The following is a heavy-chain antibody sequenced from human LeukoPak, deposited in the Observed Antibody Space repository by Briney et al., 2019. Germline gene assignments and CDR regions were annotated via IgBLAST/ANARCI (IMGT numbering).Heavy chain of an antibody. D-gene: IGHD6-6*01. J-gene: IGHJ3*02. CDR1: GFTFSSYG. CDR3: ARGHGGSSSSGAFDI. CDR2: ISGSGGST. V-gene: IGHV3-23*01. Sequence: GGSLRLSCAASGFTFSSYGMSWVRQAPGKGLEWVSTISGSGGSTYYADSVKGRFTISRDNAKNSLYLQMNSLRAEDTAVYYCARGHGGSSSSGAFDIWGQGTMVTVSS.